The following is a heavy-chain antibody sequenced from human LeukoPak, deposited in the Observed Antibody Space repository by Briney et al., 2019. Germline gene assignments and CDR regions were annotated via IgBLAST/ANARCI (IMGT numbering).Heavy chain of an antibody. Sequence: SETLSLTCTVSGGSISSYYWSWTRQPPGKGLEWIGYIYYTGSTSYNPSLKSRLTISLDTSKNQFSLNLNSVTAADTAVYYCARLQYSSSSDYYFDYWGQGTLVTVSS. J-gene: IGHJ4*02. CDR3: ARLQYSSSSDYYFDY. CDR1: GGSISSYY. CDR2: IYYTGST. V-gene: IGHV4-59*08. D-gene: IGHD6-6*01.